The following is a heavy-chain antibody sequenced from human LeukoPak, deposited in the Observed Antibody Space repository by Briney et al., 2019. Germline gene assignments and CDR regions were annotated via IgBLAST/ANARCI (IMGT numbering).Heavy chain of an antibody. D-gene: IGHD2-2*01. V-gene: IGHV5-51*01. Sequence: GESLKTSCKGSGYSFTSYWIGWVRQMPGKGLEWMGIIYPGDSDTRYSPSFQGQVTISADKSISTAYLQWSSLKASDTAMYYCARLLGVPDAHYYFDYWGQGTLVTVSS. CDR1: GYSFTSYW. CDR2: IYPGDSDT. CDR3: ARLLGVPDAHYYFDY. J-gene: IGHJ4*02.